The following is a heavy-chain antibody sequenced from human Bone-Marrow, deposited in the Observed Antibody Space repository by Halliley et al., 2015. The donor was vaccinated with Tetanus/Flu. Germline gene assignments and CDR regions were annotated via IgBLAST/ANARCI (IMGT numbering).Heavy chain of an antibody. CDR2: LSKSGTHI. CDR1: AFTFSSYE. D-gene: IGHD5-18*01. V-gene: IGHV3-48*03. J-gene: IGHJ3*02. Sequence: SLRLSCAASAFTFSSYEMNWVRQAPGKGLEWVPYLSKSGTHILYADSVKGRFTISRDIAKNSLYLQMNSLRADDTALYYCARGGSRYGFEAFDIWGQGTMVTVSS. CDR3: ARGGSRYGFEAFDI.